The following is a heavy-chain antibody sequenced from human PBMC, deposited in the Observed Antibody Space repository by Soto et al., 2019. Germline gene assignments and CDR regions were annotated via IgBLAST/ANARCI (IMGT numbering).Heavy chain of an antibody. V-gene: IGHV3-53*02. CDR3: ARGGGGQDHYDSSVFQH. D-gene: IGHD3-22*01. CDR1: GFTVSSNY. CDR2: IYSGGST. Sequence: EVQLVETGGGLIQPGGSLRLSCAASGFTVSSNYMSWVRQAPGKGLEWVSVIYSGGSTYYADSVKGRFTISRDNSKNTLYLQMNRLRAEDTAVYYCARGGGGQDHYDSSVFQHWGQGTLVTVSS. J-gene: IGHJ1*01.